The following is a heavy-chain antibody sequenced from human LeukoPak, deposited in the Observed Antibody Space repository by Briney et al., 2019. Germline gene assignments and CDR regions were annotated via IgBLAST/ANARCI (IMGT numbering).Heavy chain of an antibody. D-gene: IGHD6-13*01. CDR2: MFYNGSP. CDR1: GGSISGNTYY. CDR3: ARRRGHSGSYYYFDY. Sequence: SETLSLTCTVSGGSISGNTYYWGWIRQPPGKGLEWIGSMFYNGSPYYNPSLKSRVTISVDTSNNQFSLRVSSVTAADTAVYYCARRRGHSGSYYYFDYWGQGTLVTVSS. J-gene: IGHJ4*02. V-gene: IGHV4-39*01.